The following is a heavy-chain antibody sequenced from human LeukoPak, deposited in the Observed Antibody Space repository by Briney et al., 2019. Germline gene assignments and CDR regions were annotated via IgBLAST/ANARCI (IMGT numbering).Heavy chain of an antibody. J-gene: IGHJ3*02. CDR3: AKDISWTVRGVYDAFDI. V-gene: IGHV3-9*01. CDR1: GFTFDDYA. CDR2: ISSNSDAV. Sequence: SLRLSCAASGFTFDDYAIHWGRQTPGKGLEWVSDISSNSDAVHYADSVKGRLTTSRDNAKNSLYLLMNSLRPEDTAFYFCAKDISWTVRGVYDAFDIWGQGTMVTVSS. D-gene: IGHD3-10*01.